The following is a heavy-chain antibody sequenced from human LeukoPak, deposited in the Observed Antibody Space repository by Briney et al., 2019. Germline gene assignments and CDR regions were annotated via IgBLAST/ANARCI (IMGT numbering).Heavy chain of an antibody. J-gene: IGHJ4*02. CDR3: ARAVTYSSSWYDY. D-gene: IGHD6-13*01. CDR1: GGSFSGYY. Sequence: SETLSLTCAVYGGSFSGYYWHWIRQPPGKGLEWIGEINHSGSTNYNPSLKSRVTISVDTSKNQFSLKLSSVTAADTAVYYCARAVTYSSSWYDYWGQGTLVTVSS. CDR2: INHSGST. V-gene: IGHV4-34*01.